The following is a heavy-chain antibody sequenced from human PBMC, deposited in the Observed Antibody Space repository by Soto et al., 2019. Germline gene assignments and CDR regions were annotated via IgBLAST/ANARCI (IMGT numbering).Heavy chain of an antibody. CDR1: GGSISSGGYY. V-gene: IGHV4-31*03. Sequence: QVQLQESGPGLVKPSQTLSLTCTVSGGSISSGGYYWSWIRQHPGKGLEWIGYIYYSGSTYYNPSRNSRVNKSVDTSKNQFALKLSSVTAADTAVYYCARVCGGDCHYGMDVWGQGTTVTVSS. D-gene: IGHD2-21*02. CDR3: ARVCGGDCHYGMDV. CDR2: IYYSGST. J-gene: IGHJ6*02.